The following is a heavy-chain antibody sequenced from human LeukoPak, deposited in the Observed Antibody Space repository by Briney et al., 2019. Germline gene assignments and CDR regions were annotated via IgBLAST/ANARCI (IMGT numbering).Heavy chain of an antibody. CDR3: ARAERYYYDSSGYYYPGYYFDY. V-gene: IGHV4-34*01. D-gene: IGHD3-22*01. Sequence: SETLSLTCAVYGGSFSGYYWSWIRQPPGKGLEWIGEINHSGSTNYNPSLKSRVAISVDASKNQFSLKLSSVTAADTAVYYCARAERYYYDSSGYYYPGYYFDYWGQGTLVTVSS. J-gene: IGHJ4*02. CDR1: GGSFSGYY. CDR2: INHSGST.